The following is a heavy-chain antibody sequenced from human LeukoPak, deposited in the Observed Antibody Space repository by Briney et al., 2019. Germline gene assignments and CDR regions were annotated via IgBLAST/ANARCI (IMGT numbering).Heavy chain of an antibody. CDR3: ARDSGYGSGSYYNVEWFDP. V-gene: IGHV4-34*01. J-gene: IGHJ5*02. Sequence: SETLSLTCTVYGVSFSGYYWSWIRQPPGKGLEWIGEINHNGNTNYNPSLKSRVTISVDTSKNQFSLKLSSVTAADTAVYYCARDSGYGSGSYYNVEWFDPWGQGTLVTVSS. D-gene: IGHD3-10*01. CDR1: GVSFSGYY. CDR2: INHNGNT.